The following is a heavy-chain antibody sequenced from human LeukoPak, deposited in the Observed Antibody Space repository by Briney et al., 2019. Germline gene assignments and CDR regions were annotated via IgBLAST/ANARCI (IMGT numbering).Heavy chain of an antibody. J-gene: IGHJ6*03. Sequence: SVTLSLTCAVSGGSITSANWWSWVRQSPGKGLEWIGEIYHTGNTNYNPSLNSRVSISLDTSKNQFSLRLTSVTAADTAVYFCARDANGSDLHYYHMDVWGKGTTVTVSS. CDR1: GGSITSANW. CDR2: IYHTGNT. V-gene: IGHV4-4*02. D-gene: IGHD6-25*01. CDR3: ARDANGSDLHYYHMDV.